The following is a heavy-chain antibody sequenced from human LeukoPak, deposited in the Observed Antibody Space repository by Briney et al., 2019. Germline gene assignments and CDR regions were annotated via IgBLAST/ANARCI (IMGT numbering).Heavy chain of an antibody. CDR3: ARGSKRITIFGVVTPNYYYYYYMDV. V-gene: IGHV1-2*02. CDR2: INPNSGGT. Sequence: ASVKVSCKASGYTFTGYYMHWVRQAPGQGLEWMGWINPNSGGTNYAQKFQGRVTMTRDTSISTAYMELSRLRSDDTAVYYCARGSKRITIFGVVTPNYYYYYYMDVWGKGTTVTVSS. CDR1: GYTFTGYY. D-gene: IGHD3-3*01. J-gene: IGHJ6*03.